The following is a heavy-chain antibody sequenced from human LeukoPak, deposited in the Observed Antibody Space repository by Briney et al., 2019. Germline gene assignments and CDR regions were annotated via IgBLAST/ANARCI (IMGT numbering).Heavy chain of an antibody. D-gene: IGHD3-10*01. V-gene: IGHV1-18*01. Sequence: ASVKVSCKASGYTFTSYGISWVRQAPGQGLEWMGWISAYNGNTNYAQKLQGRVTMTTDTSTSTAYMELRSLRSDDTAVYYCAITMVRGVIRPRFDYWGQGTLVTVSS. CDR2: ISAYNGNT. J-gene: IGHJ4*02. CDR1: GYTFTSYG. CDR3: AITMVRGVIRPRFDY.